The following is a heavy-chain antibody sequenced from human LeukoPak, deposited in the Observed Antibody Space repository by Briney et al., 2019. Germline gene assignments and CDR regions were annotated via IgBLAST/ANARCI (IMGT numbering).Heavy chain of an antibody. D-gene: IGHD2-2*01. CDR1: GFTFSSYG. CDR3: AKDLIWFCSSTSCCEGPGRYYGMDV. J-gene: IGHJ6*02. V-gene: IGHV3-30*18. CDR2: ISYDGSNK. Sequence: GGSLRLSCAASGFTFSSYGMHWVRQAPGKGLEWVAVISYDGSNKYYADSVKGRFTISRDNSKNTLCLQMNSLRAEDTAVYYCAKDLIWFCSSTSCCEGPGRYYGMDVWGQGTTVTVSS.